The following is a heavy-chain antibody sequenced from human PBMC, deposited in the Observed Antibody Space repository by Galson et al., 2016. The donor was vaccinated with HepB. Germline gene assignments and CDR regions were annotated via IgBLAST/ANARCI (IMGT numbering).Heavy chain of an antibody. J-gene: IGHJ4*02. CDR3: AKTFPLHNTMIRGPPDY. Sequence: SLRLSCAASGLNFHSYAMEWVRLAPGKGLEWVSSISANAVTTYYADSVMGRFTVSRDNSKSILYLQMNNLRAEDTALYYCAKTFPLHNTMIRGPPDYWGQGALVTVSS. D-gene: IGHD3-10*01. V-gene: IGHV3-23*01. CDR1: GLNFHSYA. CDR2: ISANAVTT.